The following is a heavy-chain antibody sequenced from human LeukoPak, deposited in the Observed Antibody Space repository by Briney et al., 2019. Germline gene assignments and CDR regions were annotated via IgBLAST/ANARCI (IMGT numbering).Heavy chain of an antibody. CDR3: ARDSSGYYFRAGPFDY. CDR2: INWNGGST. V-gene: IGHV3-20*04. Sequence: GGSLRLSCAASGFTFDDYGMSWVGQAPGKGLEWVSGINWNGGSTGYADSVKGRFTISRDNAKNSLYLQMNSLRAEDTALYYCARDSSGYYFRAGPFDYWGQGTLVTVSS. CDR1: GFTFDDYG. D-gene: IGHD3-22*01. J-gene: IGHJ4*02.